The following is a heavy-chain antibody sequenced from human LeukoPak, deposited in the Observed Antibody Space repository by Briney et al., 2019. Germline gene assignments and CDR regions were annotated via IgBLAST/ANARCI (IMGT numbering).Heavy chain of an antibody. CDR1: GFTFSSYG. CDR2: ISSSSSYI. D-gene: IGHD5-18*01. CDR3: ARDMRYSSSPDY. J-gene: IGHJ4*02. V-gene: IGHV3-21*01. Sequence: NPGGSLRLSCAASGFTFSSYGMHWVRQAPGKGLEWVSSISSSSSYIYYADSVKGRFTISRDNAKNSLYLQMNSLRAEDTAVYYCARDMRYSSSPDYWGQGTLVTVSS.